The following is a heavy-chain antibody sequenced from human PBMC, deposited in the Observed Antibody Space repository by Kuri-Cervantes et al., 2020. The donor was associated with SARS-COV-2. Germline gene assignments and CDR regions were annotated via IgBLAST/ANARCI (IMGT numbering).Heavy chain of an antibody. V-gene: IGHV4-61*02. CDR1: GGSISSGSYY. CDR3: ARTLTRFLEWFLFDY. Sequence: SETLSLTCTVSGGSISSGSYYWSWIRQPAGKGLEWIGRIYTSGSTNYNPSLKSRVTISVDTSKNQFSLKLSSVTAADTAVYYCARTLTRFLEWFLFDYWGQGTLVTVSS. J-gene: IGHJ4*02. D-gene: IGHD3-3*01. CDR2: IYTSGST.